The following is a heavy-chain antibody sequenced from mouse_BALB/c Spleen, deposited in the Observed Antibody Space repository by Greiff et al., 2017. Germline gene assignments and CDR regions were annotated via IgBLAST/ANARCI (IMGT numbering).Heavy chain of an antibody. CDR2: IWGGGST. V-gene: IGHV2-6-4*01. CDR1: GFSLSRYS. Sequence: VKVVESGPGLVAPSQSLSITCTVSGFSLSRYSVHWVRQPPGKGLEWLGMIWGGGSTDYNSALKSRLSISKDNSKSQVFLKMNSLQTDDTAMYYCARMGYDGYEAWFAYWGQGTLVTVSA. J-gene: IGHJ3*01. CDR3: ARMGYDGYEAWFAY. D-gene: IGHD2-3*01.